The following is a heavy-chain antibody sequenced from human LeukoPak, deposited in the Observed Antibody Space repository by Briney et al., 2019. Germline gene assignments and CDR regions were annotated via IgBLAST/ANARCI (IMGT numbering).Heavy chain of an antibody. V-gene: IGHV1-2*02. Sequence: ASVKVSCKASGYTFTGYYMHWVRQAPGQGLERKGWINPNSGGTNYAQKFQGRVTMTRDTSISTAYMELSRLRSDDTAVYYCATTRRYNWNDNAFDIWGQGTMVTVSS. CDR3: ATTRRYNWNDNAFDI. CDR1: GYTFTGYY. CDR2: INPNSGGT. D-gene: IGHD1-1*01. J-gene: IGHJ3*02.